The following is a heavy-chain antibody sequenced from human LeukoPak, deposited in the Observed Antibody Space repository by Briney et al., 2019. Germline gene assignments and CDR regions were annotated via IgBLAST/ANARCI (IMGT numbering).Heavy chain of an antibody. J-gene: IGHJ4*01. Sequence: GGPLRLSCAASGFTFSNSAMSWVRQAPGKGLEWVSTLSGSGITTYYADSVTGRFTISRDNSKNTLYLQMNSLRAEDTAVYYCAKGIYSSGWSYFDYWGHGTLVTVSS. CDR2: LSGSGITT. CDR1: GFTFSNSA. V-gene: IGHV3-23*01. CDR3: AKGIYSSGWSYFDY. D-gene: IGHD6-19*01.